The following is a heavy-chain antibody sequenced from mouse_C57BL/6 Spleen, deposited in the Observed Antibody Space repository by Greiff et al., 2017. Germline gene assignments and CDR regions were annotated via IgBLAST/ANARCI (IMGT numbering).Heavy chain of an antibody. CDR2: IDPETGGT. Sequence: QVQLQQSGAELVRPGASVTLSCKASGYTFTDYEMLWVKQTPVHGLEWIGAIDPETGGTAFNQKFMGKAILTADKSSSTAYMELRSLTSEDSAVYYCTRGGDFDYWGQGATLTVSS. CDR3: TRGGDFDY. J-gene: IGHJ2*01. V-gene: IGHV1-15*01. CDR1: GYTFTDYE.